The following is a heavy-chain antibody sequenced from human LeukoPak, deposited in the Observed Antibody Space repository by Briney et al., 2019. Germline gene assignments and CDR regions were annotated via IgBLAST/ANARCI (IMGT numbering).Heavy chain of an antibody. J-gene: IGHJ3*02. Sequence: GGSLRLSCKGSGYSFTSYWIGWVRQMPGKGLEWMRIIYPGDSDTRYSPSFQGQVTISADKSISTAYLQWSSLKASDTAMYYCARRSDSGSYFWYEAFDIWGQGKMVTVSS. CDR1: GYSFTSYW. V-gene: IGHV5-51*01. D-gene: IGHD1-26*01. CDR3: ARRSDSGSYFWYEAFDI. CDR2: IYPGDSDT.